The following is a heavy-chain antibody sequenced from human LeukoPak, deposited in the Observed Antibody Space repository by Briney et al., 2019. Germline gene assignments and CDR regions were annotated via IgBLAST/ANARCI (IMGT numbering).Heavy chain of an antibody. V-gene: IGHV4-38-2*01. Sequence: SETLSLTXAVSGYSISSGYYWGWIRQPPGKGLEWIGSIYHSGSTYYNPSLKSRVTISVDTSKNQFSLKLSSVTAADTAVYYCARHGTHYDFWSGPNWFDPWGQGTLVTVSS. CDR3: ARHGTHYDFWSGPNWFDP. D-gene: IGHD3-3*01. J-gene: IGHJ5*02. CDR2: IYHSGST. CDR1: GYSISSGYY.